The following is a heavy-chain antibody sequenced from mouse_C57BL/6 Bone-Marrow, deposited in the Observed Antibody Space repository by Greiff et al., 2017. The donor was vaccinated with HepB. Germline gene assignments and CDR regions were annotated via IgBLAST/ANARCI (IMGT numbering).Heavy chain of an antibody. J-gene: IGHJ4*01. CDR2: ISYDGSN. Sequence: DVQLQESGPGLVKPSQSLSLTCSVTGYSITSGYYWNWIRQFPGNKLEWMGYISYDGSNNYNPSLKNRISITRDTSKNQFFLKLNSVTTEDTATYYCSYFYAMDYWGQGTSVTVSS. CDR3: SYFYAMDY. V-gene: IGHV3-6*01. CDR1: GYSITSGYY. D-gene: IGHD1-1*01.